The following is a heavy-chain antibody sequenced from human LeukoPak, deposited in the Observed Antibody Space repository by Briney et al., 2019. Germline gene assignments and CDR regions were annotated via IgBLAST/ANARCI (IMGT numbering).Heavy chain of an antibody. D-gene: IGHD5-18*01. CDR2: ISYDGSNK. J-gene: IGHJ2*01. CDR3: AKDRHQLWDWYFDL. V-gene: IGHV3-30*18. Sequence: QTGGSLRLSCAASGFTFSSYGMHWVRQAPGKGLEWVAVISYDGSNKYYADSVKGRFTISRDNSKNTLYLQMNSLRAEDTAVYYCAKDRHQLWDWYFDLWGRGTLVTVSS. CDR1: GFTFSSYG.